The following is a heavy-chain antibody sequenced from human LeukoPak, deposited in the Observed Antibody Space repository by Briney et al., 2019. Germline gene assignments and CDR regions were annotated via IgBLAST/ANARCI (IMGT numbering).Heavy chain of an antibody. Sequence: PSETLSLTCTFSGGSNSSYYWRWIRQPPGKGLEWIGYIYYSGSTNYNPSLKSRVTISVDTSKNQFSLELSSVTAADTAVYYCARAEVAAAVCDYWGQGTLVTVSS. CDR1: GGSNSSYY. V-gene: IGHV4-59*01. CDR2: IYYSGST. J-gene: IGHJ4*02. CDR3: ARAEVAAAVCDY. D-gene: IGHD6-13*01.